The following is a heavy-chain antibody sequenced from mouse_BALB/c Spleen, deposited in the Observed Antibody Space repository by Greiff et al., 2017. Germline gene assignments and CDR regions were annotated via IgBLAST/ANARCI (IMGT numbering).Heavy chain of an antibody. J-gene: IGHJ4*01. D-gene: IGHD2-1*01. CDR2: ISSGGGST. Sequence: EVKLMESGGGLVKPGGSLKLSCAASGFAFSSYDMSWVRQTPEKRLEWVAYISSGGGSTYYPDTVKGRFTISRDNAKNTLYLQMSSLKSEDTAMYYCARQIYYGNYGGAMDYWGQGTSVTVSS. V-gene: IGHV5-12-1*01. CDR3: ARQIYYGNYGGAMDY. CDR1: GFAFSSYD.